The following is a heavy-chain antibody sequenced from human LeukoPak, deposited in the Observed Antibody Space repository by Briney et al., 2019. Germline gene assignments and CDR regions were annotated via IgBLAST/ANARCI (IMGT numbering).Heavy chain of an antibody. CDR2: IGASGADT. D-gene: IGHD3-22*01. CDR3: ARRPRDTSGYYLGAFEA. CDR1: GFIFSTYA. Sequence: GGSLRLSCEVSGFIFSTYAMTWVRQAPGKGLEWVSAIGASGADTYYSDSAKGRFTISRDNSKSTLYLHMSSLRAEDTAVYFCARRPRDTSGYYLGAFEAWGQGTTVTVSP. V-gene: IGHV3-23*01. J-gene: IGHJ3*01.